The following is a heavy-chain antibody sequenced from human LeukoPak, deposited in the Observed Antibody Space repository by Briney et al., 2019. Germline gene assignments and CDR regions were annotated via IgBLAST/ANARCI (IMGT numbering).Heavy chain of an antibody. Sequence: GGSLRLSCAASGFTFSIDGIHWVRHAPGKGLEWVAVISYDGSNKYYADSVKVRFTISRDNSKNTLYLQMNSLRAEDTAVYYCAKESGYYYDSSGLDYWGQGTLVTVSS. CDR3: AKESGYYYDSSGLDY. V-gene: IGHV3-30*18. CDR1: GFTFSIDG. D-gene: IGHD3-22*01. CDR2: ISYDGSNK. J-gene: IGHJ4*02.